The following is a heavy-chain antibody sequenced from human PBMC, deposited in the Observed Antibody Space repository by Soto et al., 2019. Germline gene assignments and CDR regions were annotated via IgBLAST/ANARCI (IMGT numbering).Heavy chain of an antibody. CDR2: IYTAGPT. CDR1: GFTVSNYY. Sequence: GSLRPSCAAAGFTVSNYYLSWVRQAPGRGLQWVSVIYTAGPTYYADSVKGRCTISRDKSQNTLYFQMENLRAEDKATYYCARGKSRDAYNPLGYWGPGTLVTVSS. V-gene: IGHV3-53*01. CDR3: ARGKSRDAYNPLGY. J-gene: IGHJ4*02. D-gene: IGHD1-1*01.